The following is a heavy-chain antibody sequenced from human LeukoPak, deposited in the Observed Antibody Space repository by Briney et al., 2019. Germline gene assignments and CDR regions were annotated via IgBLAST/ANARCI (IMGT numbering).Heavy chain of an antibody. CDR3: ARGWVVDSGSYLYYFEY. Sequence: SETLSLTCAVYGGSFSGYYWSWIRQPPGKGLEWIGEINHSGSTNYNPSLKSRVTISVDTSKNQFSLKLSSVTAADTAVYYCARGWVVDSGSYLYYFEYWGQGTLVTVSS. CDR1: GGSFSGYY. D-gene: IGHD1-26*01. J-gene: IGHJ4*02. CDR2: INHSGST. V-gene: IGHV4-34*01.